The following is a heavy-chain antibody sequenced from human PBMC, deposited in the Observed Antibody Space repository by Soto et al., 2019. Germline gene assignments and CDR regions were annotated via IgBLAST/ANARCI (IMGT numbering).Heavy chain of an antibody. J-gene: IGHJ6*02. CDR2: VIPIFGTA. Sequence: QVQLVQSGAEVKKPGSSVKVSCKASGGTFSSYAISWVRQAPGQGLEWMGGVIPIFGTADYAQKFQGRVTLTADEATSTAYMELSSMRSEDTAVYYCASVETQRYYYGRDVWGQGTTVTVSS. D-gene: IGHD2-15*01. CDR1: GGTFSSYA. V-gene: IGHV1-69*12. CDR3: ASVETQRYYYGRDV.